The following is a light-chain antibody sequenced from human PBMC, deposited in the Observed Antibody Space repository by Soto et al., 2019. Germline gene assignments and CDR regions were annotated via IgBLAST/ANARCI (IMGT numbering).Light chain of an antibody. J-gene: IGKJ1*01. CDR1: QSVNNDY. V-gene: IGKV3-20*01. CDR2: GAS. CDR3: QQYGSSPWT. Sequence: EIVLTQSPGTLSLSPGERAALSYRASQSVNNDYLAWYHQKPGRAPRLVIYGASKRATGIPDRFSGSGSGTDFTLTISRLEPEDFAVYYCQQYGSSPWTFGQGTNVEIK.